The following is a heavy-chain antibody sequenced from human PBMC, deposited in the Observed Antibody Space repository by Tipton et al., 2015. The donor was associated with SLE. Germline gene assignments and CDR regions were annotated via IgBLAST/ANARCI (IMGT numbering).Heavy chain of an antibody. D-gene: IGHD3-22*01. Sequence: TLSLTCAVYGGSISSSSYYWGWIRQPPGKGLEWIGSIYYSGSTYYNPSLKSRVTISVDTSKNQFSLKLSSVTAADTAVYYCASGYYDSSGYYPVDYWGQGTLVTVSS. CDR2: IYYSGST. CDR3: ASGYYDSSGYYPVDY. CDR1: GGSISSSSYY. V-gene: IGHV4-39*01. J-gene: IGHJ4*02.